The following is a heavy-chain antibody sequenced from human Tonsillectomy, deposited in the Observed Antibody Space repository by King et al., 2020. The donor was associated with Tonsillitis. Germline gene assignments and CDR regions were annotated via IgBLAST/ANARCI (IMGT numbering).Heavy chain of an antibody. V-gene: IGHV4-59*01. D-gene: IGHD3-22*01. CDR1: GGSISSYY. Sequence: QLQESGPGLVKPSETLSLTCTVSGGSISSYYWSWIRQPPGKGREWIGDFYYNGSTNYNPSLKSRVTISVDTSKNQFSLKLSSVTAADTAVYYCARDKVCSGYYCAYGMDVWGQGTTVTVSS. CDR3: ARDKVCSGYYCAYGMDV. CDR2: FYYNGST. J-gene: IGHJ6*02.